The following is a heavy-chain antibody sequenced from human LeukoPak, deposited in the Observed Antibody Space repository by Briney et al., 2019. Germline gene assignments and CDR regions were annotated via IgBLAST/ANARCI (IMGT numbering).Heavy chain of an antibody. CDR1: GFTFSSYA. D-gene: IGHD6-19*01. V-gene: IGHV3-23*01. Sequence: GGSLRLSCAASGFTFSSYAMSWVRQAPGKGLEWVSAISGSGASTYYADSVKGRFTISRDNSKNTLYLQMNSLGAEDTAVYYCAKDPRIAVSGTVTFFDCWGQGTLVTVSS. CDR2: ISGSGAST. CDR3: AKDPRIAVSGTVTFFDC. J-gene: IGHJ4*02.